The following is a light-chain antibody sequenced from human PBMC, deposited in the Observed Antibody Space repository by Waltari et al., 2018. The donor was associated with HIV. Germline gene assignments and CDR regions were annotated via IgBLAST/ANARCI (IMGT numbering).Light chain of an antibody. CDR1: ALPKHY. Sequence: SSELTQPPSMSVSPGQTARITCSGDALPKHYAYWYQQKSGRAPVLIIFKDTYRPAGIPELFSGPTSGTTATLTISDVQAGDEADYYCQSTDTAGTVGVFGGGTKLT. J-gene: IGLJ3*02. CDR2: KDT. CDR3: QSTDTAGTVGV. V-gene: IGLV3-25*03.